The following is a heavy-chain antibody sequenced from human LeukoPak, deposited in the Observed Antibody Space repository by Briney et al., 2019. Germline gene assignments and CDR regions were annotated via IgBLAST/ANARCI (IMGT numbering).Heavy chain of an antibody. Sequence: PSETLSLTCTVSGGSMSSYYWSWIRQHPGKGLEWIGYIYYSGSTNYNPSLKSRITISVDTSKNQFSLKLSSVTAADTAVYYCARDRRGTSCYDYWGQGTLVTVSS. CDR1: GGSMSSYY. V-gene: IGHV4-59*01. CDR3: ARDRRGTSCYDY. D-gene: IGHD2-2*01. CDR2: IYYSGST. J-gene: IGHJ4*02.